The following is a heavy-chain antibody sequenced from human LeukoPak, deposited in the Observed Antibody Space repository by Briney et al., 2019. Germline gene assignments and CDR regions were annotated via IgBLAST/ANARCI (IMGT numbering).Heavy chain of an antibody. CDR1: VATFSSYA. Sequence: SEKLSCKASVATFSSYAISCVRQAPGQGPEWMGGSIPIFCTTNYAQKSQGRATITADESTSTAYMEPSSLRSEDTAVYYCAATREWSYYGSGHHDAFDIWGQGRMATLSS. CDR3: AATREWSYYGSGHHDAFDI. CDR2: SIPIFCTT. J-gene: IGHJ3*02. D-gene: IGHD3-10*01. V-gene: IGHV1-69*13.